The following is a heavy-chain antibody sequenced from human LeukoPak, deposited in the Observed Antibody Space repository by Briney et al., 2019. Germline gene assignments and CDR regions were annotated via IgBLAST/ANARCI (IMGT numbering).Heavy chain of an antibody. J-gene: IGHJ4*02. V-gene: IGHV1-2*02. D-gene: IGHD2-2*01. CDR2: INPNSGGT. CDR3: AGLGYCSSTSCSRGDY. Sequence: ASVKVSCKASGYTFTGYYMHWVRQAPGQGLELMGWINPNSGGTNYAQKFQGRVTMTRDTSISTAYMELSRLRSDDTAVYYCAGLGYCSSTSCSRGDYWGQGTLVTVSS. CDR1: GYTFTGYY.